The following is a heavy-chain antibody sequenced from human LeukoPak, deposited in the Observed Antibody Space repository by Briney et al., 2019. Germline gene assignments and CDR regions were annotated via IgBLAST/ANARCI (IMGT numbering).Heavy chain of an antibody. CDR2: ISGSGSTT. CDR1: GFTFSSYA. D-gene: IGHD5-12*01. V-gene: IGHV3-23*01. J-gene: IGHJ4*02. Sequence: GGSLILSCAASGFTFSSYAMSWVRQAPGKGLEWVSTISGSGSTTFYADSVKGRFTISRDNSKNTLYLQMNSLRADDTAVYYCAKARSAYDWAPFDYWGQGTLVTVSS. CDR3: AKARSAYDWAPFDY.